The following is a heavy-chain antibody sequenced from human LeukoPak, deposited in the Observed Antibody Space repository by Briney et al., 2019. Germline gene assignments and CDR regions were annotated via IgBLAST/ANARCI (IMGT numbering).Heavy chain of an antibody. CDR2: IWYDGSNK. V-gene: IGHV3-33*03. D-gene: IGHD6-6*01. Sequence: GGSLRLSCAASGFTFSSYGMHWVRQAPGKGLEWVAIIWYDGSNKYYADSVKGRFTISRDNAKNSLYLQMNSLRAEDTALYYCARSSSSSGGYYYMYVWGKGTTVTVSS. CDR1: GFTFSSYG. J-gene: IGHJ6*03. CDR3: ARSSSSSGGYYYMYV.